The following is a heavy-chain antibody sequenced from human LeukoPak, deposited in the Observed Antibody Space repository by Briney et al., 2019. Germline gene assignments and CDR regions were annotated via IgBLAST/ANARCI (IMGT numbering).Heavy chain of an antibody. CDR3: AVAPCSGGSCHPFDY. J-gene: IGHJ4*02. V-gene: IGHV1-58*02. CDR1: GFTLTSSA. CDR2: IVVGSGNT. Sequence: SAKVSCKASGFTLTSSAMQWVRQACGQRLEWIGWIVVGSGNTNYAQKFQERVTITRDMSTSTAYMELSSLRSEDTAVYYCAVAPCSGGSCHPFDYWGQGTLVTVSS. D-gene: IGHD2-15*01.